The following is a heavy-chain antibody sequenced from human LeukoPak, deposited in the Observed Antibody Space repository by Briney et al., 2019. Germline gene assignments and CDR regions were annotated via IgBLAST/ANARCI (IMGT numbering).Heavy chain of an antibody. D-gene: IGHD1-26*01. Sequence: GGSLRLSYAASGFTFSRYWMSWVRQAPGKGLEWVANIKQDGSEKYYVDSVKGRCTISRDNAKNSLYLQMNSLRAEDTAVYYCAGGMYSGSFDPWGQGTLVTVSS. CDR1: GFTFSRYW. J-gene: IGHJ5*02. CDR3: AGGMYSGSFDP. V-gene: IGHV3-7*02. CDR2: IKQDGSEK.